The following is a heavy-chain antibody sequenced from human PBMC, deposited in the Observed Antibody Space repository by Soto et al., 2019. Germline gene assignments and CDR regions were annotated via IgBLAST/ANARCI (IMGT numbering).Heavy chain of an antibody. D-gene: IGHD4-17*01. CDR3: AKDLQSYGDYDYYCYGMDV. Sequence: QVQLVESGGREVQPGRSLTISCAASGFTFSTYGMHWVRQTPGKGLEWVAVISYDGTNKFYSDSVKGRFTISRDNFKNTLTLPMNSLRADDTAVYSCAKDLQSYGDYDYYCYGMDVWGLGTRVTVSS. CDR2: ISYDGTNK. V-gene: IGHV3-30*18. J-gene: IGHJ6*02. CDR1: GFTFSTYG.